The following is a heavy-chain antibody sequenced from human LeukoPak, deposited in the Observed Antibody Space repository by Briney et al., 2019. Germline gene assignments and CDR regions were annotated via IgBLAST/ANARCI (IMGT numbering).Heavy chain of an antibody. Sequence: SETLSLTRTVSGGSISSYYWRWIRQPAGKGLEWMGRFYSSWCTNQNPSLQSRVTMYVDTSKNQFSLKLRSVTAADTAMYYCARADSSGYGFDYWGQGTLVTVSS. CDR3: ARADSSGYGFDY. CDR1: GGSISSYY. D-gene: IGHD3-22*01. V-gene: IGHV4-4*07. J-gene: IGHJ4*02. CDR2: FYSSWCT.